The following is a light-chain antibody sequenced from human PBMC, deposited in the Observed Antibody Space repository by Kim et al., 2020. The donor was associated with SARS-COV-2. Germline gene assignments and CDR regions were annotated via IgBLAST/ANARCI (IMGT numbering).Light chain of an antibody. Sequence: GQSITISGTGTCSDVGGYNFVSWYQQHPGKAPKLMIYDVSNRPSGVSNRFSGSKSANTASLTISGLQAEDEAEYYCSSYTSSSTYVFGTGTKVTVL. V-gene: IGLV2-14*03. CDR1: CSDVGGYNF. CDR2: DVS. CDR3: SSYTSSSTYV. J-gene: IGLJ1*01.